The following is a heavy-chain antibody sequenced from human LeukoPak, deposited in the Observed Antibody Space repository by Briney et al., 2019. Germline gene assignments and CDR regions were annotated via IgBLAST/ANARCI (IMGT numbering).Heavy chain of an antibody. CDR2: ITGSGSTT. D-gene: IGHD5-12*01. CDR1: GFAFSNYG. CDR3: AKGGGYEAQYYYYYMDV. V-gene: IGHV3-23*01. J-gene: IGHJ6*03. Sequence: PGGSLRLSCAASGFAFSNYGMNWVRQAPGKGLEWVSGITGSGSTTYYADSVKGRFTISRDNSKNTLYLQMNSLRAEDTAVFYCAKGGGYEAQYYYYYMDVWGKGTTVTISS.